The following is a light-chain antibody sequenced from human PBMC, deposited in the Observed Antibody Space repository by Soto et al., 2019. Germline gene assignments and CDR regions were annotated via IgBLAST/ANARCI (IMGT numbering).Light chain of an antibody. Sequence: IQMTQSPYTHPASVGDRVTITCRASQSISSWWAWYQQKPGKAPKLLIYDASSLESGVPSRFSGSGSGTDFTLTITSLQPEDFATYYCQQFYYYPITFGQGTRLEIK. V-gene: IGKV1-5*01. CDR3: QQFYYYPIT. J-gene: IGKJ5*01. CDR2: DAS. CDR1: QSISSW.